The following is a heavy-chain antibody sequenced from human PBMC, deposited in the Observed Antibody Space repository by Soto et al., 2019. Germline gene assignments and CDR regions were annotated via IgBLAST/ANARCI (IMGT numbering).Heavy chain of an antibody. V-gene: IGHV3-64D*06. CDR3: VKDSGYYYGSGSFVYGMDV. D-gene: IGHD3-10*01. J-gene: IGHJ6*02. Sequence: PGGSLRLSCSASGFTFNTYAMHWVRQAPGKGLEYVSAISRSGDNTYYADSVKGRFTISRDNSKNTLYFLMSSLRVEDTDVYYCVKDSGYYYGSGSFVYGMDVWGQGTTVTVSS. CDR2: ISRSGDNT. CDR1: GFTFNTYA.